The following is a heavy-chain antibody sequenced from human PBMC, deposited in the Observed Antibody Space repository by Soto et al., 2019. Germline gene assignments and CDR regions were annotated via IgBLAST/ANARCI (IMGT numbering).Heavy chain of an antibody. Sequence: SETLSLTCSVSDDSIKSDKYYWGWIRQPQGKGLEWIGSIYYRGNSYYNPSLQTRVTISLDKSKNQFSLKLSSVTAADTAVYYCAGRAAHRRQYIDYWGRGTLVTVSS. J-gene: IGHJ4*02. CDR1: DDSIKSDKYY. V-gene: IGHV4-39*07. CDR2: IYYRGNS. CDR3: AGRAAHRRQYIDY. D-gene: IGHD6-13*01.